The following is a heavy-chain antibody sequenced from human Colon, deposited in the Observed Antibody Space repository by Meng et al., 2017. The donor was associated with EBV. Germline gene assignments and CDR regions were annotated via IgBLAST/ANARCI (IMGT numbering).Heavy chain of an antibody. CDR2: ISSASSYI. J-gene: IGHJ4*02. V-gene: IGHV3-21*02. Sequence: VQLWESGGGLVKPGGSLRLSCAVSGFTFSSYNMNWVRQAPGKGLEWVSSISSASSYIYYADSVKGRFTISRDNAKNSVYLQMNSLRAEDTAVYYCARVLGASYTHPYDYWGQGTLVTVSS. CDR3: ARVLGASYTHPYDY. D-gene: IGHD1-26*01. CDR1: GFTFSSYN.